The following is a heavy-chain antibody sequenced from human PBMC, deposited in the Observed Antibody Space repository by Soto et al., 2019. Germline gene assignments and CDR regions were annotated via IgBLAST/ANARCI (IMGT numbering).Heavy chain of an antibody. J-gene: IGHJ4*02. CDR2: IYDNGGA. CDR3: ARVKGGTTRRAFDS. CDR1: GDSISSGGYY. D-gene: IGHD1-7*01. V-gene: IGHV4-31*03. Sequence: QVQLQESGPGLLKPSQTLSLTCTVSGDSISSGGYYWSWIRQHPGKGLEWIGDIYDNGGAYYSPSVTGRVVISVDRSENQFSLRLSSVTAADTAVYYCARVKGGTTRRAFDSWGQGTLVTVSS.